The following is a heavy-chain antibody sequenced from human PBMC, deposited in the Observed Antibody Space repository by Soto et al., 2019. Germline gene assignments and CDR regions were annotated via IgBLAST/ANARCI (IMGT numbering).Heavy chain of an antibody. CDR3: ASLDYGGNSV. Sequence: PGGSLRLSCAASGFTFSSYEMNWVRQAPGKGLEWVSYISSSGSTIYYADSVKGRFTISRDNAKNSLYLQMNSLRAEDTAVYYCASLDYGGNSVWGQGTLVTVSS. CDR1: GFTFSSYE. D-gene: IGHD4-17*01. V-gene: IGHV3-48*03. J-gene: IGHJ4*02. CDR2: ISSSGSTI.